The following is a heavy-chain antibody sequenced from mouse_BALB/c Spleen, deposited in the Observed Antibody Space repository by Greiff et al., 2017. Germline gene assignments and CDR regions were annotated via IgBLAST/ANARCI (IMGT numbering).Heavy chain of an antibody. D-gene: IGHD1-1*01. CDR1: GYAFSSSW. J-gene: IGHJ2*01. CDR2: IYPGDGDT. CDR3: ARARYYGSSGYFDY. V-gene: IGHV1-82*01. Sequence: VQLQQSGPELVKPGASVKISCKASGYAFSSSWMNWVKQRPGQGLEWIGRIYPGDGDTNYNGKFKGKATLTADKSSSTAYMQLSSLTSVDSAVYFCARARYYGSSGYFDYWGQGTTLTVSS.